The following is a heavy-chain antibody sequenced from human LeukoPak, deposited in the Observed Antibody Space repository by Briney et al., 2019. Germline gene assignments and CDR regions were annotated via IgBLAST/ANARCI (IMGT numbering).Heavy chain of an antibody. Sequence: PSETLSLTCAVYGGSFSGYYWSWIRQPPGKGLEWIGEINHSGSTNYNPSLKSRVTMSVDTSKNQFSLKLSSVTAADTAVYYCAREKSGYSYGLNYYYYYYMDVWGKGTTVTVSS. CDR3: AREKSGYSYGLNYYYYYYMDV. V-gene: IGHV4-34*01. CDR2: INHSGST. D-gene: IGHD5-18*01. J-gene: IGHJ6*03. CDR1: GGSFSGYY.